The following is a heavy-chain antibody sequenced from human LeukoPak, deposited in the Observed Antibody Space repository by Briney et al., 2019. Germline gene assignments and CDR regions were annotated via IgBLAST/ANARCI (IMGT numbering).Heavy chain of an antibody. CDR2: ISSSSSYI. CDR1: GFTFSSYS. D-gene: IGHD2-2*01. J-gene: IGHJ4*02. Sequence: GGTLRLSCAASGFTFSSYSMNWVRQAPGKGLECVSSISSSSSYIYYADSVKGRFTISRDNAKNSLYLQMNSLRAEDTAVYYCAREALVPATEPGPFDYWGQGTLVTVSS. V-gene: IGHV3-21*01. CDR3: AREALVPATEPGPFDY.